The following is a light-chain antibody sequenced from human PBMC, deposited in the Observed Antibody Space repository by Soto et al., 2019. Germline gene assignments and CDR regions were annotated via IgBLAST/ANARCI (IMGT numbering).Light chain of an antibody. V-gene: IGKV1-6*01. J-gene: IGKJ4*01. CDR3: LQDYKYKLT. Sequence: AIQMTQSPSSLSASVGDRVTITCRASQGIRNDLGWYQQKPGKAPKLLIYAACSLQSGVPSRFSGSGSGIYFTLTISSLHTEDFATYYCLQDYKYKLTCGGGTKVEIK. CDR2: AAC. CDR1: QGIRND.